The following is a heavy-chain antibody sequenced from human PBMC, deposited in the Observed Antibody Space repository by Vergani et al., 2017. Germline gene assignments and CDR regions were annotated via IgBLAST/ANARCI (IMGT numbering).Heavy chain of an antibody. CDR2: ISSSSSTI. V-gene: IGHV3-48*01. Sequence: EVQLVESGGGLVQPGGSLRLSCAASGFTFSSYSMNWVRQAPGKGLEWVSYISSSSSTIYYADSVKGRFTISRDNAKNSLYLRMNSLRAEDTAVYYCARGRDSGYGGNSNWFDPWGQGTLVTVSS. CDR1: GFTFSSYS. D-gene: IGHD4-23*01. CDR3: ARGRDSGYGGNSNWFDP. J-gene: IGHJ5*02.